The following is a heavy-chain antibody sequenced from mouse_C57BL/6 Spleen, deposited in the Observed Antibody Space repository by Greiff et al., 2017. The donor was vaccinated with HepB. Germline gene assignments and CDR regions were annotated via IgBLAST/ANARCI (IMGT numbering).Heavy chain of an antibody. D-gene: IGHD1-1*01. CDR1: GYTFTDYE. CDR2: IDPETGGT. J-gene: IGHJ2*01. Sequence: VQLQQSGAELVRPGASVTLSCKASGYTFTDYEMHWVKQTPVHGLEWIGAIDPETGGTAYNQKFKGKAILTADKSSSTAYMELRSLTSEDSAVYYCTHYYGSSPYFDYWGQGTTLTVSS. CDR3: THYYGSSPYFDY. V-gene: IGHV1-15*01.